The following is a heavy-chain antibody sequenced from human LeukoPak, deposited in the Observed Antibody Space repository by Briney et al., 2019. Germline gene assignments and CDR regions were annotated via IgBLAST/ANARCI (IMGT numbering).Heavy chain of an antibody. V-gene: IGHV4-4*07. CDR2: THTSGST. J-gene: IGHJ4*02. CDR1: GGSIGNYY. CDR3: ARGRWKAGMDSPYYFDY. D-gene: IGHD2-2*03. Sequence: SETLSLTCTVSGGSIGNYYWSWIRQPAGKGLEWIGRTHTSGSTNYNPSLKSRVTMSLDTSKSQFSLKLTSVTAADTAVYYCARGRWKAGMDSPYYFDYWGQGTLVTVSS.